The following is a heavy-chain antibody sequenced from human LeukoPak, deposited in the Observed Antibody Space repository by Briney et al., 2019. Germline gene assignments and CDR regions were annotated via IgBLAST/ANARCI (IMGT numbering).Heavy chain of an antibody. J-gene: IGHJ5*02. CDR1: GGTFNSYA. V-gene: IGHV1-24*01. Sequence: GASVKVSCKASGGTFNSYAISWVRQAPGKGLEWMGGFDPEDGETIYAQKFQGRVTMTEDTSTDTAYMELSSLRSEDTAVYYCARDNSVGDIAWWFDPWGQGTLVTVSS. D-gene: IGHD3-16*02. CDR3: ARDNSVGDIAWWFDP. CDR2: FDPEDGET.